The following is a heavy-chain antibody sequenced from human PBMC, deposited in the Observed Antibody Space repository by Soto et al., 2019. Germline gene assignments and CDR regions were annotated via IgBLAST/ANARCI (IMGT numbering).Heavy chain of an antibody. CDR1: GFTFSSYG. Sequence: QVQLVESGGGVVQPGRSLRLSCAASGFTFSSYGMHWVRQAPGKGLEWVAVIWYDGSNKYYADSVKGRFTISRDNSKNTLYLQMNSLRAEDTAVYYCAREPQTLDYWGQGTLVTVSS. V-gene: IGHV3-33*01. J-gene: IGHJ4*02. CDR3: AREPQTLDY. CDR2: IWYDGSNK.